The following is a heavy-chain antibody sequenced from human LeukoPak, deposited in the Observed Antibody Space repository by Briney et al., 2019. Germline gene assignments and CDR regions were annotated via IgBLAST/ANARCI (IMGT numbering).Heavy chain of an antibody. D-gene: IGHD6-19*01. V-gene: IGHV3-30*03. CDR1: GFTFSSYG. CDR3: ATDRGSGPFDY. Sequence: GRSLRLSCAASGFTFSSYGMHWVRQAPGKGLEWVAVISYDGSNKYYADSVKGRFTISRDNSKNTLYPQMNSLRAEDTAVYYCATDRGSGPFDYWGQGTLVTVSS. J-gene: IGHJ4*02. CDR2: ISYDGSNK.